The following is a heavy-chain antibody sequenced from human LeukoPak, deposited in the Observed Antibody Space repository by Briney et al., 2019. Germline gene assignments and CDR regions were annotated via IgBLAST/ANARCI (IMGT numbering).Heavy chain of an antibody. Sequence: GGSLRLSCAASGFTVSSNYMSWVRQAPGKGLEWVSVIYSGGSTYYADSVKGRFTISRDNSKNTLYLQMNSLRAEDTAVCYCARARPQYSSGWYFDYWGQGTLVTVSS. V-gene: IGHV3-53*01. CDR3: ARARPQYSSGWYFDY. D-gene: IGHD6-19*01. CDR1: GFTVSSNY. CDR2: IYSGGST. J-gene: IGHJ4*02.